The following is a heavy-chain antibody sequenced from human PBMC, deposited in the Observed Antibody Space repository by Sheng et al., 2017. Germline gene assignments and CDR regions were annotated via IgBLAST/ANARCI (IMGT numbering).Heavy chain of an antibody. CDR1: GGSFSGYY. D-gene: IGHD2-2*02. Sequence: QVQLQQWGAGLLKPSETLSLTCAVYGGSFSGYYWSWIRQPPGKGLEWIGEINHSGSTNYNPSLKSRVTISVDTSKNQFSLKLSSVTAADTAVYYCARGRVPLVPAAIPFDPWGQGILVTVSS. V-gene: IGHV4-34*01. CDR3: ARGRVPLVPAAIPFDP. CDR2: INHSGST. J-gene: IGHJ5*02.